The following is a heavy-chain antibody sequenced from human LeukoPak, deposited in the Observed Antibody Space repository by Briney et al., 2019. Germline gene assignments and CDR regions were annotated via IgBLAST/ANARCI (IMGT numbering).Heavy chain of an antibody. CDR2: NYYSGRT. CDR3: VRHVVALGVNAAFDY. D-gene: IGHD2-21*01. V-gene: IGHV4-59*08. Sequence: PSETLSLTCTVSGGSISSDCWSWIRQPPGRGLEWIGFNYYSGRTNYKPSLKSRVTTSVDTSKNQFSLKLTSVTAADTAVYYCVRHVVALGVNAAFDYWGQGILVTVSS. CDR1: GGSISSDC. J-gene: IGHJ4*02.